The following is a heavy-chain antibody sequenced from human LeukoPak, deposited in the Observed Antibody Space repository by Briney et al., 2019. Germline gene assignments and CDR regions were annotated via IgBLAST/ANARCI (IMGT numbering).Heavy chain of an antibody. CDR3: ARDRYYFDY. J-gene: IGHJ4*02. V-gene: IGHV3-74*01. Sequence: GGSLRLSCAASGFTVSSDYMSWVRQAPRKGLVWVSRINSDGSSTSYADSVKGRFTISRDNAKNTLYLQMNSLRAEDTAVYYCARDRYYFDYWGQGTLVTVSS. CDR1: GFTVSSDY. CDR2: INSDGSST.